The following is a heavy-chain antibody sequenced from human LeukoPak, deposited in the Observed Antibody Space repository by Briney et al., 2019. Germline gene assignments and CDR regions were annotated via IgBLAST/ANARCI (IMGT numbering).Heavy chain of an antibody. CDR1: GFTFSSYG. V-gene: IGHV3-30*18. Sequence: GRSLRLSCAASGFTFSSYGMHWVRQAPGKGLEWLAVISYDGSNKYYADSVKGRFTISRDNSKNTLYLQMNSLRAEDTAVYYCAKSESKRWLQYYFSDPWGQGTLVTVSS. J-gene: IGHJ5*02. CDR3: AKSESKRWLQYYFSDP. CDR2: ISYDGSNK. D-gene: IGHD5-24*01.